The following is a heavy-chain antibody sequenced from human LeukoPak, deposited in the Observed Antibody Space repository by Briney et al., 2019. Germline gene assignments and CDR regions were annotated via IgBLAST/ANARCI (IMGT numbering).Heavy chain of an antibody. V-gene: IGHV4-59*06. D-gene: IGHD3-22*01. CDR1: GGSISSYY. CDR3: ARAVVVITNFDY. Sequence: SETLSLTCTVSGGSISSYYWSWIRQHPGKGLEWIGYIYYSGSTYYNPSLKSRATISVDTSKNQFSLKLSSVTAADTAVYYCARAVVVITNFDYWGQGTLVTVSS. J-gene: IGHJ4*02. CDR2: IYYSGST.